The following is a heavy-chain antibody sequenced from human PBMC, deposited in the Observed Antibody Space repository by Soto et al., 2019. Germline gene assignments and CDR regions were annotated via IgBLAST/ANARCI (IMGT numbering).Heavy chain of an antibody. Sequence: SETLSLTCTVSGGSISSYYWSWIRQPPGKGLEWIGYIYYSGSTNYNPSLKSRVTISVDTSKNQFSLKLTSVTAADTAVYYCARLGGYYQSLDTWGQGTLVTVSS. V-gene: IGHV4-59*08. CDR1: GGSISSYY. J-gene: IGHJ5*02. D-gene: IGHD3-22*01. CDR2: IYYSGST. CDR3: ARLGGYYQSLDT.